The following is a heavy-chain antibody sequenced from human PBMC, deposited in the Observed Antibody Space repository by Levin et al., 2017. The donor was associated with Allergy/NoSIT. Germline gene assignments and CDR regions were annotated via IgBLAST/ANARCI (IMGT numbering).Heavy chain of an antibody. CDR3: ARDSSIWPQWLVGQGAFDI. J-gene: IGHJ3*02. CDR2: ISSSSSTI. Sequence: QAGGSLRLSCAASGFTFSSYSMNWVRQAPGKGLEWVSYISSSSSTIYYADSVKGRFTISRDNAKNSLYLQMNSLRAEDTAVYYCARDSSIWPQWLVGQGAFDIWGQGTMVTVSS. D-gene: IGHD6-19*01. CDR1: GFTFSSYS. V-gene: IGHV3-48*01.